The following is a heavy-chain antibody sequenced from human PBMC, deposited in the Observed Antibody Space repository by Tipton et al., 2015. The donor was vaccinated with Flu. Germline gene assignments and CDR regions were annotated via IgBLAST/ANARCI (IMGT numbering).Heavy chain of an antibody. J-gene: IGHJ5*02. D-gene: IGHD2-8*01. CDR2: IHSSGNT. V-gene: IGHV4-4*07. Sequence: LRLSCSVSGGSINGFYWSWIRQPAGKGLEWIGRIHSSGNTNYNPSLKSRVTMSADTSKNQFSLKLTSVTAADTAIYYCVKNGDSNWSDPWGQGTLVTVSS. CDR1: GGSINGFY. CDR3: VKNGDSNWSDP.